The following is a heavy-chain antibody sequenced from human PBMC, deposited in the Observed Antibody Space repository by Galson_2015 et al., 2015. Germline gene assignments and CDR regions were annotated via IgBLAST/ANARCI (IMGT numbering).Heavy chain of an antibody. D-gene: IGHD3-16*02. CDR1: ESTFTNYW. V-gene: IGHV3-7*03. Sequence: SLRLSCAASESTFTNYWMNWVRQAPGKGLEWLANIKPDGSDRYYVDSVKGRFTISRDNAKNSLYLQMNSLRAEDTAVYYCARDFIAAGGLDVWGQGTTVTVS. CDR2: IKPDGSDR. CDR3: ARDFIAAGGLDV. J-gene: IGHJ6*02.